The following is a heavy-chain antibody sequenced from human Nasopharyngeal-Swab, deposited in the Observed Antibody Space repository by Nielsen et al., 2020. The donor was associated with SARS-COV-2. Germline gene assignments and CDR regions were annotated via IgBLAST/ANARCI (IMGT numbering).Heavy chain of an antibody. CDR3: ASLGAYCGGDCPSWFDP. CDR2: IYYSGST. J-gene: IGHJ5*02. Sequence: SETLSLTCTVSGGSISSSSYYWCWIRQPPGKGLEWIGSIYYSGSTYYNPSLKSRVTISVDTSKNQFSLKLSSVTAADTAVYYCASLGAYCGGDCPSWFDPWGQGTLVTVSS. CDR1: GGSISSSSYY. D-gene: IGHD2-21*02. V-gene: IGHV4-39*01.